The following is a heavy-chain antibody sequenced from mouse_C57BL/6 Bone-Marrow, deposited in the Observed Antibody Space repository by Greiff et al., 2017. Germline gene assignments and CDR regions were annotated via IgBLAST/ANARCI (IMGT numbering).Heavy chain of an antibody. CDR1: GYTFTDYY. V-gene: IGHV1-19*01. CDR2: INPYNGGT. CDR3: GRLWLLYFDY. D-gene: IGHD2-3*01. J-gene: IGHJ2*01. Sequence: EVQLLQSGPVLVKPGASVKMSCKASGYTFTDYYMNWVKQSPGKSLEWIGVINPYNGGTSYNQKFKGKATLTVDKSSSTAYMELYSLTSEDSAVYYCGRLWLLYFDYWGQGTTLTVSS.